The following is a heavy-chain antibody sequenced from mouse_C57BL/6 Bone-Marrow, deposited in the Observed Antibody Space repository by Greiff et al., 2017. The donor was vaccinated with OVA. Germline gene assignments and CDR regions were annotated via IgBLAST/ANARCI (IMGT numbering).Heavy chain of an antibody. V-gene: IGHV7-1*01. CDR3: ARDNWDWYFDV. Sequence: EVQLVESGGGLVQSGRSLRLSCATSGFTFSDFYMEWVRQAPGKGLEWIAASRNKANDYTTEYSASVKGRFIVSRDTSQSILYLQMKALRAEYTAIYYCARDNWDWYFDVWGTGTAVTVSS. CDR2: SRNKANDYTT. CDR1: GFTFSDFY. D-gene: IGHD4-1*01. J-gene: IGHJ1*03.